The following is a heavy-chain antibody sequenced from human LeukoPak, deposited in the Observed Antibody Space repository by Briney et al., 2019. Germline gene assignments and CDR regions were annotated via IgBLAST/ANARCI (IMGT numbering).Heavy chain of an antibody. CDR1: GGSISSSSYY. Sequence: SETLSLTCTVSGGSISSSSYYWGWIRQPPGKGLEWIGSIYYSGSTYYNPSLKSRVTISVDTSKNQFSLKLSSVTAADTAVYYCAREGGSGWSTFDYWGQGTLVTVSS. V-gene: IGHV4-39*07. J-gene: IGHJ4*02. CDR2: IYYSGST. CDR3: AREGGSGWSTFDY. D-gene: IGHD6-19*01.